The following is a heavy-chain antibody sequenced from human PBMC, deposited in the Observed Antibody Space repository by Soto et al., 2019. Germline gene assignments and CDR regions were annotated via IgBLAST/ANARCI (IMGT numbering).Heavy chain of an antibody. CDR1: GFTFSSYW. CDR2: SKSDGSGT. D-gene: IGHD5-18*01. V-gene: IGHV3-74*01. CDR3: ARGDGDRCDGNGYLGRH. J-gene: IGHJ1*01. Sequence: EVQLVESGGGLVQPGESLTLSCAASGFTFSSYWMHWVRQAPGKGLVWVSRSKSDGSGTYYADSVKGRLTISRDNAKNTPYLQTNSVRVEDTAVSSCARGDGDRCDGNGYLGRHWGQGTLVTVSS.